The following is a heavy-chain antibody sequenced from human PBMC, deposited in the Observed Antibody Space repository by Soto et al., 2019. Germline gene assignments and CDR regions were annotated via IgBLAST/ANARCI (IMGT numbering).Heavy chain of an antibody. Sequence: QLQLQESGPGLVKPSEALSLTCTVSGGSISSSNYYWGWIRQPPGKGLEWIGNIYYSGSTYYNPSLKSRVTISVDTSKTHFSLKLSSVTAADTAVYYCARYSGSDAFDIWGQGTMVTVSS. J-gene: IGHJ3*02. CDR2: IYYSGST. V-gene: IGHV4-39*02. CDR1: GGSISSSNYY. D-gene: IGHD5-12*01. CDR3: ARYSGSDAFDI.